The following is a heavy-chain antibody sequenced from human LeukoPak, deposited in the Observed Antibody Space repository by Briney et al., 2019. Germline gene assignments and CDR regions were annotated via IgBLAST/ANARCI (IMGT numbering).Heavy chain of an antibody. D-gene: IGHD3-22*01. CDR3: AKSTGGYYDSSGYYYRLGYFDY. J-gene: IGHJ4*02. CDR1: GFTFSGYA. Sequence: PGGSLRLSCAASGFTFSGYAMSWVRQAPGKGLEWVSAISGSGGSTYYADSVKGRFTISRDNSKNTLYLQMNSLRAEDTAVYYCAKSTGGYYDSSGYYYRLGYFDYWGQGTLVTVSS. V-gene: IGHV3-23*01. CDR2: ISGSGGST.